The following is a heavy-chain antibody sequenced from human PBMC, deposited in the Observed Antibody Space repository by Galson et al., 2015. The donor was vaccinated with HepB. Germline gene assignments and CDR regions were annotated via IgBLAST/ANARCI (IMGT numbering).Heavy chain of an antibody. CDR1: GFSFISYS. CDR2: LKQDGSET. D-gene: IGHD3-10*01. J-gene: IGHJ4*02. Sequence: SLRLSCATSGFSFISYSMNWVRQVPGQGLEWVANLKQDGSETYYGDSVKGRFTISRDNATNSLYLQMDSLRVDDTAVYYCARDIGQSYDTYYPFDHWGQGARVTVSS. V-gene: IGHV3-7*01. CDR3: ARDIGQSYDTYYPFDH.